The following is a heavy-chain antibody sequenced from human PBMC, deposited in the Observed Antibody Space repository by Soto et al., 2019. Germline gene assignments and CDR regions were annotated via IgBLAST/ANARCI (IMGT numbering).Heavy chain of an antibody. CDR3: ARDRLLRDRSGYYYYYYGMDV. Sequence: QVQLQESGPGLVKPSQTLSLTCTVSGGSISSGDYYWSWIRQPPGKGLEWIGYIYYSGSTFYNPSLESRVTISVNTSKNQFSLKLCSVTATDTAVYYCARDRLLRDRSGYYYYYYGMDVWGQGTTVTVSS. D-gene: IGHD3-22*01. V-gene: IGHV4-30-4*01. CDR2: IYYSGST. CDR1: GGSISSGDYY. J-gene: IGHJ6*02.